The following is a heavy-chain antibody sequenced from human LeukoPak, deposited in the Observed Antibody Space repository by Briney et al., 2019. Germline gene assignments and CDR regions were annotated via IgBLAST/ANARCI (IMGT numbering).Heavy chain of an antibody. J-gene: IGHJ4*02. D-gene: IGHD5-24*01. Sequence: SETLSLTCAVSGYSISSGYYWGWIRQPPGKGLEWIGSIYHSGSTYYNPSLKSRVTISVDTSKNQFSLKLSSVTAADTAVYYCARDDRIKNFDYWGQGTLVTVSS. CDR1: GYSISSGYY. CDR2: IYHSGST. CDR3: ARDDRIKNFDY. V-gene: IGHV4-38-2*02.